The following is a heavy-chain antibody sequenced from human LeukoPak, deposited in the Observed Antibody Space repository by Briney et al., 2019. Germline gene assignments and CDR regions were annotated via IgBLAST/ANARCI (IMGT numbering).Heavy chain of an antibody. CDR3: ARGIAVSGTEGGGY. J-gene: IGHJ4*02. V-gene: IGHV3-74*01. Sequence: GGSLRLSCAASGFTFSSYWMHWVRQAPGKGLVWVSRINTDGRSTNYADSVKGRFTISRDNGKNPLYLQMNSLTSEDTALYYCARGIAVSGTEGGGYWGQGTLVTVSS. CDR1: GFTFSSYW. D-gene: IGHD6-19*01. CDR2: INTDGRST.